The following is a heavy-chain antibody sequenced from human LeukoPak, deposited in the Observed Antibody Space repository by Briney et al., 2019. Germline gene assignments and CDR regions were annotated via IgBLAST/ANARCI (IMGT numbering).Heavy chain of an antibody. Sequence: SETLSLTCTVSGGSISSGDYYWSWIRQPPGKGLEWIGYIYYSGSTYYNPSLKSRATISVDTSKNQFSLKLSSVTAADTAVYYCARELAAGPYYFDYWGQGTLVTVSS. V-gene: IGHV4-30-4*08. CDR3: ARELAAGPYYFDY. CDR2: IYYSGST. J-gene: IGHJ4*02. CDR1: GGSISSGDYY. D-gene: IGHD6-13*01.